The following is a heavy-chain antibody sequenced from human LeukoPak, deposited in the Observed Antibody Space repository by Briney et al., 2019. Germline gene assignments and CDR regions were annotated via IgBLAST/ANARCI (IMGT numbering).Heavy chain of an antibody. J-gene: IGHJ4*02. CDR3: STEDKYCKTTTCDDY. Sequence: ASVKVSCKASGYAFTVRYMHWVRQVPGQGLEWMGFIKPDSGFTNYAEKFQDRVTMSRDTSITTVYMELSRLGSGDTALYYCSTEDKYCKTTTCDDYWGQGTLVTVSS. CDR2: IKPDSGFT. V-gene: IGHV1-2*02. D-gene: IGHD2/OR15-2a*01. CDR1: GYAFTVRY.